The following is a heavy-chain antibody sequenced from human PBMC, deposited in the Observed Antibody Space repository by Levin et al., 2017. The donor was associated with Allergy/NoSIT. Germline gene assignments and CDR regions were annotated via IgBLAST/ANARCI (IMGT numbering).Heavy chain of an antibody. J-gene: IGHJ5*02. CDR1: TVNFDTYG. Sequence: RTGGSLRLSCVASTVNFDTYGMHWVRQAPGKGLEWVALISHDGDDKSYAKSVKGRFTISRDNSKNTVSLQMNTLRPADSAIYYCAKDFTGEDDTWGQGTLVTVSS. V-gene: IGHV3-30*18. D-gene: IGHD7-27*01. CDR3: AKDFTGEDDT. CDR2: ISHDGDDK.